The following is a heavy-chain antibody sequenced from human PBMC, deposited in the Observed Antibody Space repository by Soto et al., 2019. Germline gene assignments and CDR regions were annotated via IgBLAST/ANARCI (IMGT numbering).Heavy chain of an antibody. CDR2: ISWNSGTT. CDR3: TRGHYSTSSGRDYYDG. Sequence: EVQLVESGGGLVQSGRSLSLSCAASGFSFDEYAMYWVRQAPGKGLEWVSGISWNSGTTGYADSVKGRFTISRDNAKNSLYLQMNSRTTEDTALYFCTRGHYSTSSGRDYYDGWGHGTLATVSS. D-gene: IGHD4-4*01. J-gene: IGHJ4*01. V-gene: IGHV3-9*01. CDR1: GFSFDEYA.